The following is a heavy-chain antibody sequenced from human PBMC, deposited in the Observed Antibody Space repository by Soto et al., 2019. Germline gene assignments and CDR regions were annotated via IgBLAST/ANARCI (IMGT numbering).Heavy chain of an antibody. CDR3: ARHDCISTSCYYYYYYSMDV. D-gene: IGHD2-2*01. CDR2: ISAYNGNT. V-gene: IGHV1-18*01. CDR1: GYTFTSYG. Sequence: ASVKVSWKASGYTFTSYGISWVRQAPGQGLEWMGWISAYNGNTNYAQKLQGRVTITADTSTSTAYMELSSLRSEDTAVYYCARHDCISTSCYYYYYYSMDVWGQGTTVTVSS. J-gene: IGHJ6*02.